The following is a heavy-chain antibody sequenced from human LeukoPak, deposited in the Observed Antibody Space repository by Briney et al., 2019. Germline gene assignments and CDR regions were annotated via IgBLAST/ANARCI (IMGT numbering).Heavy chain of an antibody. D-gene: IGHD6-13*01. CDR3: AGASSIAAAKRPGGYYYYYGMDV. Sequence: ASVKVSCKASGYTFTSYDINWVRQATGQGLEWMGWMSPNSGNTGYAQKFQGRVTMTRNTSISTAYMELGSLRSEDTAVYYCAGASSIAAAKRPGGYYYYYGMDVWGQGTTVTVSS. J-gene: IGHJ6*02. CDR2: MSPNSGNT. V-gene: IGHV1-8*01. CDR1: GYTFTSYD.